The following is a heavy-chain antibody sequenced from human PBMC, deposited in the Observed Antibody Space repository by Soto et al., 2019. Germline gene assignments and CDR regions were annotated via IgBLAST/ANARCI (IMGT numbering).Heavy chain of an antibody. V-gene: IGHV4-34*01. D-gene: IGHD4-4*01. Sequence: QVQLQQWGAGLLKPSETLSLTCAVYGGSFSGYYWSWIRQPPGKGREWIGEISHNGSTNYNPSLKSRVTISVDTSTNQFSLKLSTVTDADTAVYYCARGYSNYAYWGQGTLVTVSS. CDR3: ARGYSNYAY. J-gene: IGHJ4*02. CDR1: GGSFSGYY. CDR2: ISHNGST.